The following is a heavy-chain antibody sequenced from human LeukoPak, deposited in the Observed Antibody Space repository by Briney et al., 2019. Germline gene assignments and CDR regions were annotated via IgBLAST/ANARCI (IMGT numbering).Heavy chain of an antibody. D-gene: IGHD6-13*01. CDR1: GFSFSSYW. Sequence: GGSLRLSCAASGFSFSSYWMTWVRQAPGKGLEWVANIKEDGSEKYYVDSVKGRFSISRDNAKNSLFLHMNSLRAEDTAVYYCAKGQQRFDYWGQGTLVTVSS. CDR3: AKGQQRFDY. J-gene: IGHJ4*02. CDR2: IKEDGSEK. V-gene: IGHV3-7*04.